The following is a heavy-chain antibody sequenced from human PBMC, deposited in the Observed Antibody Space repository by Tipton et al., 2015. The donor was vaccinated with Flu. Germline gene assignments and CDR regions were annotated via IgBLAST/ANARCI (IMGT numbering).Heavy chain of an antibody. CDR3: ARADPTRALLGYS. J-gene: IGHJ4*02. D-gene: IGHD3-16*01. Sequence: SLRLSCAASGFTVSTYFMSWVRQAPGKGLEWVSVIYSGGDTYYADSVKGRFTISRDSSKNTLYLQMNSLRAEDTAVYYCARADPTRALLGYSWGQGNLVPVSS. V-gene: IGHV3-66*01. CDR1: GFTVSTYF. CDR2: IYSGGDT.